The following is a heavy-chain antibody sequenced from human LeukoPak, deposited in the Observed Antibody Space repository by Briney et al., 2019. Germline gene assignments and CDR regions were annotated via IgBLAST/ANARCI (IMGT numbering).Heavy chain of an antibody. CDR2: VNPNSGDT. Sequence: ASVKVSCKASGYTFTGYYMHWVRQAPGQGLEWMGWVNPNSGDTNYAQKFQGRVTMTRDTSISTAYMELTRLRSDDTAVYYCARATIDWNYDYWGQGTLVTVSS. CDR1: GYTFTGYY. CDR3: ARATIDWNYDY. J-gene: IGHJ4*02. V-gene: IGHV1-2*02. D-gene: IGHD1-7*01.